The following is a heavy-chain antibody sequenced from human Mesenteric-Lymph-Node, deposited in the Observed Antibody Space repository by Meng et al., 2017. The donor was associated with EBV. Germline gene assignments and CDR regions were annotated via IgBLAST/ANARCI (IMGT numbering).Heavy chain of an antibody. D-gene: IGHD4-11*01. CDR1: CGSFSAYY. Sequence: VRLPPWGAGTLKPSETLSLTCAVYCGSFSAYYWSWIRQPPGKGLEWIGEINDSGSTNYNPSLKSRVTISLDTSNKHFSLKLSSVTAADAAVYYCARSYSNFQFFDSWGQGTLVTVSS. CDR3: ARSYSNFQFFDS. CDR2: INDSGST. J-gene: IGHJ4*02. V-gene: IGHV4-34*01.